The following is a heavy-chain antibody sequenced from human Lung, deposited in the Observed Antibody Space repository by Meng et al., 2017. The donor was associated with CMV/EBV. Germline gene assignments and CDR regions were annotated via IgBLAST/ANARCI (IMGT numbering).Heavy chain of an antibody. CDR1: GDSISSGYY. Sequence: GPLRLXCTVSGDSISSGYYWGWIRQPPGKGLEWLGTIYQNGATYYNPSLRGRVTISVDTSKNQFSLGLTSVTAADTAVYYCARDLQRWLQYGAFDYWGQGTLVTVSS. J-gene: IGHJ4*02. CDR2: IYQNGAT. CDR3: ARDLQRWLQYGAFDY. D-gene: IGHD5-24*01. V-gene: IGHV4-38-2*02.